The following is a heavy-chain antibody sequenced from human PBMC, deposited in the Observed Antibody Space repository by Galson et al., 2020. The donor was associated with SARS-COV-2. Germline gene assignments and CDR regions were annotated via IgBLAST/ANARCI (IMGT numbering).Heavy chain of an antibody. CDR2: IYHTGDT. CDR1: DYSISSGYY. D-gene: IGHD3-16*01. J-gene: IGHJ4*02. Sequence: SETLSLTCSVSDYSISSGYYWGWIRQPPGKGLEWTASIYHTGDTYYSPSLKSRVSISVDTPKNQFSLKLTSETAADMAVYYCARAGGDGRTGFDYWGQGTLVTVSS. V-gene: IGHV4-38-2*02. CDR3: ARAGGDGRTGFDY.